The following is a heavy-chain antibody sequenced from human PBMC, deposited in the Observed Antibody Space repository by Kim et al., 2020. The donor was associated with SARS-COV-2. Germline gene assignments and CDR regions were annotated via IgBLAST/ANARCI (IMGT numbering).Heavy chain of an antibody. CDR2: ISSSSSYT. Sequence: GGSLRLSCAASGFTFSDYYMSWIRQAPGKGLEWVSYISSSSSYTNYADSVKGRFTISRDNAKNSLYLQMNSLRAEDTAVYYCARVTMIVVTEGWFDPWGQGTLVTVSS. V-gene: IGHV3-11*05. CDR1: GFTFSDYY. D-gene: IGHD3-22*01. CDR3: ARVTMIVVTEGWFDP. J-gene: IGHJ5*02.